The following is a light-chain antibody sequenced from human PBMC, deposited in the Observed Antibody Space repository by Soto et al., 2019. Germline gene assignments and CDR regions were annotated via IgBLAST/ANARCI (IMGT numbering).Light chain of an antibody. CDR2: EVS. Sequence: QSALTQPPSASGSPGQSVTISCSGTSSDIGAYDYVSWYQQHPGKAPKLMIYEVSKRPSGVPDRFSGSKSGNTASLTVSGLQAEDEADYYCSSYAGNNTFAFGGGTKLTVL. CDR1: SSDIGAYDY. V-gene: IGLV2-8*01. CDR3: SSYAGNNTFA. J-gene: IGLJ2*01.